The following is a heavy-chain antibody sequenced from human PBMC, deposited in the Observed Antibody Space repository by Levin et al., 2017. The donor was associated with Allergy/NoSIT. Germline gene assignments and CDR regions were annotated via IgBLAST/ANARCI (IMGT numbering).Heavy chain of an antibody. V-gene: IGHV3-23*01. D-gene: IGHD5-18*01. CDR2: ISGSGGST. CDR3: AKDQFYIRGYSYGKGAFDY. J-gene: IGHJ4*02. CDR1: GFTFSSYA. Sequence: GGSLRLSCAASGFTFSSYAMSWVRQAPGKGLEWVSAISGSGGSTYYADSVKGRFTISRDNSKNTLYLQMNSLRAEDTAVYYCAKDQFYIRGYSYGKGAFDYWGQGTLVTVSS.